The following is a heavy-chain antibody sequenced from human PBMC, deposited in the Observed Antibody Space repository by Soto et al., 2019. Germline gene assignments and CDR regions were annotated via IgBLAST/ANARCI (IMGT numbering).Heavy chain of an antibody. D-gene: IGHD2-2*01. Sequence: ASVKVSCKVSGYTLSELSMHWVRQAPGKGPEWMGGFDPEHGEKNYAQKFQGRVTMTEDTSTDTAYMELSSLRSEDTAVYYCATGSPLYCGSTSCLDYYNYMDVWGKGTTVTVSS. CDR1: GYTLSELS. V-gene: IGHV1-24*01. J-gene: IGHJ6*03. CDR2: FDPEHGEK. CDR3: ATGSPLYCGSTSCLDYYNYMDV.